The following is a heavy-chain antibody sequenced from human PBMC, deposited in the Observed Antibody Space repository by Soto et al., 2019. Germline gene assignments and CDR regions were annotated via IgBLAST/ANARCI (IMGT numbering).Heavy chain of an antibody. CDR1: GFKFSSYG. CDR2: ISSSSSYI. D-gene: IGHD3-22*01. J-gene: IGHJ5*02. Sequence: GGSLRLSCAASGFKFSSYGMHWVRQAPGKGLEWVSSISSSSSYIYYADSVKGRFTISRDNAKNSLYLQMNSLRAEDTAVYYCARGSYYYDSSGYYYNDNWFDPWGQGTLVTVSS. CDR3: ARGSYYYDSSGYYYNDNWFDP. V-gene: IGHV3-21*01.